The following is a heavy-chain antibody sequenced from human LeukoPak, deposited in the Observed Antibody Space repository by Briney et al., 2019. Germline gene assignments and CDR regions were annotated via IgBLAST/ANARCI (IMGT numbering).Heavy chain of an antibody. Sequence: ASVKVSCRASGYTFTGYYMHWVRQAPGQGLEWMGWINPNSGGTNYAQKFQGRVTMTRDTSISTAYMELSRLRSEDTAVYYCAREYLPIVVVPAADVSWYFDYWGQGTLVTVSS. CDR1: GYTFTGYY. V-gene: IGHV1-2*02. CDR3: AREYLPIVVVPAADVSWYFDY. D-gene: IGHD2-2*01. CDR2: INPNSGGT. J-gene: IGHJ4*02.